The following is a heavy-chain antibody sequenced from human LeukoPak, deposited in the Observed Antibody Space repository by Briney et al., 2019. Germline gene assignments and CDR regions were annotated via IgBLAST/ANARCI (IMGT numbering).Heavy chain of an antibody. J-gene: IGHJ6*03. CDR3: AHSGTHLRYFDWLLYRYYYYYMDV. Sequence: SGPTLVKPTQTLTLTCTFSGFSLSTSGVGVGWIRQPPGKALEWLALIYWDEDKRYSPSLKSRLTITKDTSKNQVVLTMTNMDPVDTATYYCAHSGTHLRYFDWLLYRYYYYYMDVWGKGTTVTVSS. V-gene: IGHV2-5*02. CDR2: IYWDEDK. D-gene: IGHD3-9*01. CDR1: GFSLSTSGVG.